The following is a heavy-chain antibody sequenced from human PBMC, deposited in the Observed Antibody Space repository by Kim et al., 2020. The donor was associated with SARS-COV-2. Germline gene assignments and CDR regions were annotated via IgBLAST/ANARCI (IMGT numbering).Heavy chain of an antibody. J-gene: IGHJ4*02. Sequence: ASVKVSCKASGYTFTGHYMHWVRQAPGQGLEWMGWINPNSGGTNYAQKFQGRVTMTRDTSISTAYMELSRLRSDDTAVYYCARGGETHIVVVPAAILGYWGQGTLVTVSS. D-gene: IGHD2-2*01. CDR2: INPNSGGT. CDR1: GYTFTGHY. V-gene: IGHV1-2*02. CDR3: ARGGETHIVVVPAAILGY.